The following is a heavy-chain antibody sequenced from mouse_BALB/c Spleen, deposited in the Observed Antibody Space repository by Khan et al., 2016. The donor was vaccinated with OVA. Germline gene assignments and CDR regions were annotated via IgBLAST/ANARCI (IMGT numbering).Heavy chain of an antibody. CDR2: ILPGRGNS. D-gene: IGHD3-3*01. CDR1: GYTFSSYW. CDR3: ARGAEATYGMDY. V-gene: IGHV1-9*01. J-gene: IGHJ4*01. Sequence: VQLQESGAELMKPGASVKISCKATGYTFSSYWIEWVKQRPGHGLEWIGEILPGRGNSNYNEKFKGKATFTADTSSNIAYMQLSSLTSEDSAVYFCARGAEATYGMDYWGLGTSGTVSS.